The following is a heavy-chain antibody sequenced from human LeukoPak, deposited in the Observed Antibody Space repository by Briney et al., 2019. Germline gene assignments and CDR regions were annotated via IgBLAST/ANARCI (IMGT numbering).Heavy chain of an antibody. V-gene: IGHV3-30*18. D-gene: IGHD5-12*01. CDR2: ISYDGSNK. Sequence: GRSLRLSCAASGFTFSSYGMHWVRPAPGKGLGWGAVISYDGSNKYYADSVKGRFTISRDNSKNTLYLQMNSLRAEDTAVYYCAKDMMGARSSGYDPNDYWGQGTLVTVSS. CDR1: GFTFSSYG. CDR3: AKDMMGARSSGYDPNDY. J-gene: IGHJ4*02.